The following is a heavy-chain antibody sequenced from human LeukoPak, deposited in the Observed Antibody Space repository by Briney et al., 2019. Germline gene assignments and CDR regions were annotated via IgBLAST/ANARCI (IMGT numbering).Heavy chain of an antibody. Sequence: SETLSLTCTVSGDPITSSYWSWIRRPPGKGLEWIAYIYYSGSTNYNPSLKSRVTISVDTSKNQFSLKLSSVTAADTAVYYCAREPDYYDSSGWYYFDYWGQGTLVTVSS. J-gene: IGHJ4*02. CDR3: AREPDYYDSSGWYYFDY. D-gene: IGHD3-22*01. CDR1: GDPITSSY. CDR2: IYYSGST. V-gene: IGHV4-59*01.